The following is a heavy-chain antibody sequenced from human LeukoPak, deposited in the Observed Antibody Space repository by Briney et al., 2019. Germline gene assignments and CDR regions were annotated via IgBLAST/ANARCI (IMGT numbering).Heavy chain of an antibody. J-gene: IGHJ4*02. D-gene: IGHD2-2*01. Sequence: GGSLRLSCAASGFTFSSYSMNWVRQAPGKGLEWVSSISSSSSYIYYADSVKGRFTISRDNAKNSLYLQMNSLRAEDTAVYYCARGEPAGPFDYWGQGTLVTVSS. CDR1: GFTFSSYS. V-gene: IGHV3-21*01. CDR2: ISSSSSYI. CDR3: ARGEPAGPFDY.